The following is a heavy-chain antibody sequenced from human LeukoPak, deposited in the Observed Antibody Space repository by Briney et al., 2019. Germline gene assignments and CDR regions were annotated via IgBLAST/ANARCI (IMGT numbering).Heavy chain of an antibody. J-gene: IGHJ4*02. Sequence: ASVKVSCKVSGYTLTELSMHWVRQAPGKGLEWMGGFDPEDGETIYAQKFQGRVTMTEDTSTDTAYMELSSLRSEDMAVYYCATDLLIGVGYGYGSLDYWGQGTLVTVSS. CDR2: FDPEDGET. V-gene: IGHV1-24*01. CDR1: GYTLTELS. D-gene: IGHD5-18*01. CDR3: ATDLLIGVGYGYGSLDY.